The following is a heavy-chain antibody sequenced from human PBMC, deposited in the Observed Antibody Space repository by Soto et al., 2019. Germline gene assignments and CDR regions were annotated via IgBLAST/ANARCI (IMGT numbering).Heavy chain of an antibody. Sequence: ASVKVSCKASGGTFSSYAISWVRQDPGQGLEWMGGIIPIFGTANYAQKFQGRVTITADESTSTAYMELKSVTAADTAVFYCAGLFPYVSSGYHLSYLGQGTLVTVSS. J-gene: IGHJ4*02. CDR1: GGTFSSYA. V-gene: IGHV1-69*13. CDR3: AGLFPYVSSGYHLSY. CDR2: IIPIFGTA. D-gene: IGHD3-22*01.